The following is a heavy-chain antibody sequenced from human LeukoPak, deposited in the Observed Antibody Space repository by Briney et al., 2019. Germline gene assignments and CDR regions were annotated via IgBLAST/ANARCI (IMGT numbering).Heavy chain of an antibody. V-gene: IGHV3-23*01. Sequence: TGGSLRLSCAASGFTFSNYAMSWVRQAPGKGLEWVSAISGSGGSTYYADSVKGRFTISRDNTNNILYLQMNSLRAEDTAVYYLAKMALTMIVVPYYMDVWGKGTTVTVSS. D-gene: IGHD3-22*01. J-gene: IGHJ6*03. CDR1: GFTFSNYA. CDR3: AKMALTMIVVPYYMDV. CDR2: ISGSGGST.